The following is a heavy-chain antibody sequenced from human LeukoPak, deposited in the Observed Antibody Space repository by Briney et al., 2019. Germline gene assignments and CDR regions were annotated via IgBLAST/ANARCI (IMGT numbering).Heavy chain of an antibody. CDR1: GFTVSSNY. D-gene: IGHD3-22*01. CDR2: IYSGGST. V-gene: IGHV3-53*01. CDR3: AMTYYFDSSGYYKLDY. Sequence: GGSLRLSCAASGFTVSSNYMSWVRHTPGKGLEWVSVIYSGGSTYYADSVKGRFTISRDNSKNTLYLQMNSLRAEDTAVYYCAMTYYFDSSGYYKLDYWGQGTLVTVSS. J-gene: IGHJ4*02.